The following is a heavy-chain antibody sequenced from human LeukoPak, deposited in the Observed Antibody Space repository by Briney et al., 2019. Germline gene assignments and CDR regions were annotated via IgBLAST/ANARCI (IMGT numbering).Heavy chain of an antibody. CDR3: AKSGLNRFDY. D-gene: IGHD2-15*01. CDR2: SNWNGGNT. J-gene: IGHJ4*02. Sequence: PGGSLRLSCAASGFNFDDYGMSWVRQAPGKGLEWVSGSNWNGGNTGYADSVKGRFTVSRDNSKNTLYLQMNSLRAEDTAVYYCAKSGLNRFDYWGQGTLVTVSS. V-gene: IGHV3-20*04. CDR1: GFNFDDYG.